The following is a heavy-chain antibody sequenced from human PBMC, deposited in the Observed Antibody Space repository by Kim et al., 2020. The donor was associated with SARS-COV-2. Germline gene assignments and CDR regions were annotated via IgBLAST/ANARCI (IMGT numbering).Heavy chain of an antibody. CDR1: GFTVSSNY. J-gene: IGHJ4*02. D-gene: IGHD3-22*01. CDR2: IYIVGTT. Sequence: GGSLRLSCAASGFTVSSNYMIWARQAPGKGLEWVSIIYIVGTTYYADSVRGRFTISRDSSENTLYLQMNTLRAEDTAGYYCARAVNGYYFDYWGQGTLVT. V-gene: IGHV3-53*01. CDR3: ARAVNGYYFDY.